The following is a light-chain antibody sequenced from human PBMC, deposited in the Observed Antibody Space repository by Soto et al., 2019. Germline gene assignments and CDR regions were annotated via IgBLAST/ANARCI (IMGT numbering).Light chain of an antibody. CDR1: RIGSKS. V-gene: IGLV3-21*02. Sequence: SYELTQPPSVSVAPGQTARITCGGNRIGSKSVHWFQQKPGQAPVLVVHDDSDRHSGIPERFSGSNSGGTATLTISRVEAGDEADYYCQVWDSRDDHRVFGGGTKLTVL. CDR2: DDS. CDR3: QVWDSRDDHRV. J-gene: IGLJ2*01.